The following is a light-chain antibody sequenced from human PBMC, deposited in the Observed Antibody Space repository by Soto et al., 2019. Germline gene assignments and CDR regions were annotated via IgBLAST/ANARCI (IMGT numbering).Light chain of an antibody. CDR2: EVN. J-gene: IGLJ2*01. V-gene: IGLV2-8*01. CDR1: SSDVGGYNC. CDR3: SXYAGRNSLV. Sequence: QSALTQPPSASGSPGQSVTISCTGTSSDVGGYNCVSWYQQHPGKAPKLMIYEVNKRPSGVPDRFSGSKSGNTASLTVSGVXXEXEXXXYCSXYAGRNSLVFGGGTKLTVL.